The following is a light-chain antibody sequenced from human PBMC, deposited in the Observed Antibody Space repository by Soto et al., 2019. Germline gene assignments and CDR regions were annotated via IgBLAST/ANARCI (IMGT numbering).Light chain of an antibody. Sequence: DLVLPQSPDSLAVSLGERATIHCKSSQSVLYSSNNKNYLAWYQQKSGQPPKVLIYAASSLQSGVPSRFSGSGSGTDFTLTICILQPEDFATYYCQQSYSTPLTFCGGTKVDI. CDR2: AAS. J-gene: IGKJ4*01. CDR3: QQSYSTPLT. CDR1: QSVLYSSNNKNY. V-gene: IGKV4-1*01.